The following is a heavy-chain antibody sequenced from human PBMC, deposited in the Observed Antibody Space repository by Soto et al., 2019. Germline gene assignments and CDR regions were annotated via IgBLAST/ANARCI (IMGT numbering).Heavy chain of an antibody. Sequence: SETLSLTCTVSGGSISSSSYYWGWIRQPPGKGLEWIGSIYYSGSTYYNPSLKSRVTISVDTSKNQFSLKLSSVTAADTAVYYCARPTDYYDSSGYEFGYWGQGTLVTVSS. D-gene: IGHD3-22*01. CDR1: GGSISSSSYY. CDR3: ARPTDYYDSSGYEFGY. J-gene: IGHJ4*02. V-gene: IGHV4-39*01. CDR2: IYYSGST.